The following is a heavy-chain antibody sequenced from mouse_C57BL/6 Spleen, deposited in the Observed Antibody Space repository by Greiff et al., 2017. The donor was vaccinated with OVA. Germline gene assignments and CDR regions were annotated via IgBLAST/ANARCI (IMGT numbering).Heavy chain of an antibody. CDR3: TTYYGSSYYYAMDY. V-gene: IGHV5-9-1*02. CDR1: GFTFSSYA. CDR2: ISSGGDYI. D-gene: IGHD1-1*01. J-gene: IGHJ4*01. Sequence: EVQVVESGEGLVKPGGSLKLSCAASGFTFSSYAMSWVRQTPEKRLEWVAYISSGGDYIYYADTVKGRFTISRDNARNTLYLQMSSLKSEDTAMYYCTTYYGSSYYYAMDYWGQGTSVTVSS.